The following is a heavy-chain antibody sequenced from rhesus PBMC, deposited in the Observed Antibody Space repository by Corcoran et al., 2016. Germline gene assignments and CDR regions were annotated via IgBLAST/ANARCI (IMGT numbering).Heavy chain of an antibody. CDR2: ISNGGGST. CDR1: GFTFSSYG. J-gene: IGHJ6*01. V-gene: IGHV3S5*01. Sequence: EVQLVESGGGLVQPGGSLRLSCAASGFTFSSYGMSGVRQALGKGLEWVSYISNGGGSTYYAESVTARFPISRHPSKVPLSLQMNSLSAEDTAVYYCATHTVLGFMYGLDSWGQGVVVTVSS. D-gene: IGHD2-21*01. CDR3: ATHTVLGFMYGLDS.